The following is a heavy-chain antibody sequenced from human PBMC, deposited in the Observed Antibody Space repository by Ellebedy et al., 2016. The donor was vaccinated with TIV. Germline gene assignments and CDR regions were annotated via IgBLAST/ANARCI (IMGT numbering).Heavy chain of an antibody. Sequence: GESLKISCRASGYSFSNYWISWVRQLPGRGLEWMGNIDTSDSYTYLNPYFQGHVTIATDKSVNTSYLQLDNMKASDTGLYYRSRQVSDEGTQGLDAFDMWGQGTTVIVSS. V-gene: IGHV5-10-1*01. D-gene: IGHD3-10*01. CDR3: SRQVSDEGTQGLDAFDM. CDR1: GYSFSNYW. CDR2: IDTSDSYT. J-gene: IGHJ3*02.